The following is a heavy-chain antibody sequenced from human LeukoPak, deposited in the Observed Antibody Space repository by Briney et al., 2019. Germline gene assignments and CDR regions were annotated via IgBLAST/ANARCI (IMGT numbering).Heavy chain of an antibody. Sequence: GASVKVSCSFSGYTLTTSGITWVRQAPGQGLQWMGWISLYNDNTKYAQKLQGRVTMTTDTSTDTAYMELRSLRSDDTAVYYCARDEDHNPLVHWGQGTLVTVSS. J-gene: IGHJ4*02. V-gene: IGHV1-18*01. CDR1: GYTLTTSG. CDR2: ISLYNDNT. CDR3: ARDEDHNPLVH.